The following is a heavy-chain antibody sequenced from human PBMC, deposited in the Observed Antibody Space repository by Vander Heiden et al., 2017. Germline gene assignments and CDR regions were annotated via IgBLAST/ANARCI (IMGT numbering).Heavy chain of an antibody. Sequence: EVQLVESGGGLVQPGGSLRRPCAAAGFTSSSDRLNWVRQAPWKGLEWISYISTSSSIIYYADSVKGRFTISRDNAKNSLYLQMNSLRDEDTAVYYCARGTYSGYDYGSHYGMDVWGQGTTVTVSS. CDR2: ISTSSSII. V-gene: IGHV3-48*02. D-gene: IGHD5-12*01. J-gene: IGHJ6*02. CDR1: GFTSSSDR. CDR3: ARGTYSGYDYGSHYGMDV.